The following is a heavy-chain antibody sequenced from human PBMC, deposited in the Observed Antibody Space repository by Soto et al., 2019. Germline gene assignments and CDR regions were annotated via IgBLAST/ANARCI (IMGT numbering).Heavy chain of an antibody. J-gene: IGHJ3*02. CDR3: PRDAFDI. V-gene: IGHV3-15*07. CDR1: SVSNAW. Sequence: SVSNAWMNWVRQAPGKGLEWVGRIKSKTDGGTTDYAAPVKGRFTISRDDSKNTLYLQMNSLKTEDTAVYYCPRDAFDIWGQRTMVNVSS. CDR2: IKSKTDGGTT.